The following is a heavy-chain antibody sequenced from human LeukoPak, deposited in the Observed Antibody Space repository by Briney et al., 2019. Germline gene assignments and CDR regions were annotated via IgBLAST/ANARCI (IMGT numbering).Heavy chain of an antibody. Sequence: PGGSLRLSCAASGFTFSSYGMHWVRQAPGKGLEWVAVIWYDGSNKYYADSVKGRFTISRDNSKNTLYLQMNSLRAEDTAVYYCAKRTYSSGWYFDYWGQGTLVTVSS. J-gene: IGHJ4*02. CDR1: GFTFSSYG. CDR2: IWYDGSNK. CDR3: AKRTYSSGWYFDY. V-gene: IGHV3-33*06. D-gene: IGHD6-19*01.